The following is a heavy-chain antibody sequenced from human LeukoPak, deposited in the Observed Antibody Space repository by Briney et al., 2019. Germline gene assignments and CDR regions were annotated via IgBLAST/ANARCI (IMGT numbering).Heavy chain of an antibody. D-gene: IGHD2-15*01. J-gene: IGHJ6*02. CDR3: AGDCCPYYYGMDV. Sequence: ASVKVSCKASGYTFTGYYMHWVRQAPGQGLEWMRRIIPILGIANYAQKFRGRVTITADKSTSTAYMELSSLRSEDTAVYYCAGDCCPYYYGMDVWGQGTTVTVSS. V-gene: IGHV1-69*04. CDR1: GYTFTGYY. CDR2: IIPILGIA.